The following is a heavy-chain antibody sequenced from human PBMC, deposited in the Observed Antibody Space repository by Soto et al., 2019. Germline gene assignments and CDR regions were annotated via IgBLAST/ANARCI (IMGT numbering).Heavy chain of an antibody. Sequence: ASVKVSCKASGYTFTSYGISWVRQAPGQGLEWMGWISAYNGNTNYAQKLQGRVTMTTDTSTSTAYMELRSLRSDDTAVYYCARDLGPITMVRGVHWFDPWGQGTLVTVSS. CDR1: GYTFTSYG. CDR2: ISAYNGNT. D-gene: IGHD3-10*01. V-gene: IGHV1-18*01. CDR3: ARDLGPITMVRGVHWFDP. J-gene: IGHJ5*02.